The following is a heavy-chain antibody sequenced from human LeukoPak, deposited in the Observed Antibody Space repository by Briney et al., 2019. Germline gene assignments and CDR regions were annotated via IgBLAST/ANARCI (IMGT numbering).Heavy chain of an antibody. CDR2: IYYSGST. D-gene: IGHD6-13*01. Sequence: SETPSLTCTVSGGSISSYYWSWIRQPPGRGLEWIGYIYYSGSTNYNPSLKSRVTISVDTSKNQFSLKLSSVTAADTAVYYCARDYWVAAAGTTVWFDPWGQETPVTVSS. V-gene: IGHV4-59*01. CDR1: GGSISSYY. CDR3: ARDYWVAAAGTTVWFDP. J-gene: IGHJ5*02.